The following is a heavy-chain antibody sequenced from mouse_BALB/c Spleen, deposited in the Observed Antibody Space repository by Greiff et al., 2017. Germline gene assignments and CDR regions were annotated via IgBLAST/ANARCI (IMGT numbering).Heavy chain of an antibody. CDR1: GFTFSDYG. J-gene: IGHJ2*01. Sequence: EVKLMESGGGLVQPGGSRKLSCAASGFTFSDYGMAWVRQAPGKGPEWVAFISNLAYSIYYADTVTGRFTISRENAKNTLYLEMSSLRSEDTAMYYCARVYGSSFDYWGQGTTLTVSS. D-gene: IGHD1-1*01. CDR2: ISNLAYSI. CDR3: ARVYGSSFDY. V-gene: IGHV5-15*02.